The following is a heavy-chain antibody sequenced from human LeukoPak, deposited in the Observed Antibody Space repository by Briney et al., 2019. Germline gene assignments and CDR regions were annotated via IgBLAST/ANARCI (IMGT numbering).Heavy chain of an antibody. Sequence: GGPLRLSCAASGFTFSSYAMHWVRQAPGKGLEWVAVISYDGSNKYYADSVKGRFTISRDNSKNTLYLQMNSLRAEDTAVYYCARDQKAVAAFDYWGQGTLVTVSS. CDR2: ISYDGSNK. D-gene: IGHD6-19*01. CDR3: ARDQKAVAAFDY. V-gene: IGHV3-30-3*01. J-gene: IGHJ4*02. CDR1: GFTFSSYA.